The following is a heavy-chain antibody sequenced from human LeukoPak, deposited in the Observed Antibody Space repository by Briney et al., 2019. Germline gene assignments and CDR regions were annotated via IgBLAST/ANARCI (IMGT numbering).Heavy chain of an antibody. CDR1: GYTFTGYY. Sequence: ASVKVSCKASGYTFTGYYMHWVRQAPGQGLEWMGLITTSGGITTYAQKFQGRVTMTKDTSTSTVYMEMSSLRSEDTAVYYCVREEEGGTFDYWGQGTLVIVSS. CDR2: ITTSGGIT. V-gene: IGHV1-46*01. D-gene: IGHD3-16*01. J-gene: IGHJ4*02. CDR3: VREEEGGTFDY.